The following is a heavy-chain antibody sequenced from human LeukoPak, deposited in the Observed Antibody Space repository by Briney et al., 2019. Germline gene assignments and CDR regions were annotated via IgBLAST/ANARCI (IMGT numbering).Heavy chain of an antibody. V-gene: IGHV3-74*03. Sequence: GGSLRLSCAASGFIFSNYWMHWVRQVSGKGLVWVSRIKSDGTSIMYADSVEGRFTISRDNAKNTLYLQMNSLRAEDTAVYYCARGYNSGVDYWGQGTLVTVSS. D-gene: IGHD6-19*01. J-gene: IGHJ4*02. CDR2: IKSDGTSI. CDR1: GFIFSNYW. CDR3: ARGYNSGVDY.